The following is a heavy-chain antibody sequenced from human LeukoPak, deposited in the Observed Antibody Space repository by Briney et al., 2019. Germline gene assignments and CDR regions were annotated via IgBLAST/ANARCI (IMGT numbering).Heavy chain of an antibody. CDR1: GDSISNYY. CDR3: ARGLPIPFDP. CDR2: IYYSGST. V-gene: IGHV4-59*01. Sequence: SETLSLTCTVSGDSISNYYWSWIRQPPGKGLEWIGYIYYSGSTNYNPSLKSRVTISVDTSKNQFSLKLSSVTAADTAVYYCARGLPIPFDPWGQGTLVTVSS. J-gene: IGHJ5*01.